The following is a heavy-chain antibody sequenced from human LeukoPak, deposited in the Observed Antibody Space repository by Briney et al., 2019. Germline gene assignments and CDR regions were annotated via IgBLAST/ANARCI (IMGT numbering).Heavy chain of an antibody. CDR2: ISHSGST. CDR1: GGSFSGYY. Sequence: SETLSLTCAVYGGSFSGYYWSWIRQPPGKGLEWIGEISHSGSTNYNPSLKSRVTISVDTSKNQFSLKLSSVTAADTAVYYCARDNYYGSGSYCTFFTDYWGQGTLVTVSS. V-gene: IGHV4-34*01. J-gene: IGHJ4*02. CDR3: ARDNYYGSGSYCTFFTDY. D-gene: IGHD3-10*01.